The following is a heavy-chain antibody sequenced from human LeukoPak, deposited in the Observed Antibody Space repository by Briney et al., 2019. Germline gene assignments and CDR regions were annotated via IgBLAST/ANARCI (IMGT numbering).Heavy chain of an antibody. Sequence: PGRSLRLSCAASGFTFSSYAMHWVRQAPGKGLEWVAVISYDGSNKYYADSVKGRFTISRDNSKNTLYLQMNSLRAEDTAVYYCARDALHNIFDYWGQGTLVTVSS. V-gene: IGHV3-30*04. CDR3: ARDALHNIFDY. D-gene: IGHD1-14*01. CDR2: ISYDGSNK. J-gene: IGHJ4*02. CDR1: GFTFSSYA.